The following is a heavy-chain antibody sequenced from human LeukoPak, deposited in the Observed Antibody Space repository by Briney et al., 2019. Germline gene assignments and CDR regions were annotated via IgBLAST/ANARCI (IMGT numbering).Heavy chain of an antibody. Sequence: GGSLRLSCAASGFTFSSYSMNWVRQAPGKGLEWVSSISNSSSYIYYADSVKGRFTISRDNAKNSLYLQMNSLRAEDTAVYYCASRDYYDSSGYSAVYWGQGTLVTVSS. J-gene: IGHJ4*02. CDR1: GFTFSSYS. D-gene: IGHD3-22*01. V-gene: IGHV3-21*01. CDR3: ASRDYYDSSGYSAVY. CDR2: ISNSSSYI.